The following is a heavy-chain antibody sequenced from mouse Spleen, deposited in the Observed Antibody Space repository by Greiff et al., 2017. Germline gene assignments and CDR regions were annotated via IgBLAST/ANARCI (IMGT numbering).Heavy chain of an antibody. CDR3: TTNSNYVYYFDY. V-gene: IGHV14-4*01. Sequence: EVQLQESGAELVRPGASVKLSCTASGFNIKDDYMHWVKQRPEQGLEWIGWIDPENGDTEYASKFQGKATITADTSSNTAYLQLSSLTSEDTAVYYCTTNSNYVYYFDYWGQGTTLTVSS. CDR1: GFNIKDDY. D-gene: IGHD2-5*01. CDR2: IDPENGDT. J-gene: IGHJ2*01.